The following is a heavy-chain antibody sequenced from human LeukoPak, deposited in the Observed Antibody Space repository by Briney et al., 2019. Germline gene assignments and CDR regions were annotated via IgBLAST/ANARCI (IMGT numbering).Heavy chain of an antibody. CDR1: GFTFSTYE. J-gene: IGHJ3*02. CDR2: ISPSGSTI. CDR3: AREVYDSRGYDYYRPAFDI. D-gene: IGHD3-22*01. Sequence: PGGPLRLSCAASGFTFSTYEMSWVRQAPGKGLEWVSYISPSGSTIHYADSVKGRFSISRDNAKNSLYLQMNSLRAEDTAVYYCAREVYDSRGYDYYRPAFDIWGQGTMVTVSS. V-gene: IGHV3-48*03.